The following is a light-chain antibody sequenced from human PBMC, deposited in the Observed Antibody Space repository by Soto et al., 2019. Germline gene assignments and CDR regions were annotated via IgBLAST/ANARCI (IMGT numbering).Light chain of an antibody. Sequence: EIVLTQSPATLSLSPGERATLSCRASQSVSSYLAWYQQQPGQAPRLLIYDASNRATGIPARFTGSGSGSDFTLTSRSLEPEDFAVYYCQQRGNLPRVVGQGTRMVI. V-gene: IGKV3-11*01. CDR1: QSVSSY. CDR3: QQRGNLPRV. CDR2: DAS. J-gene: IGKJ5*01.